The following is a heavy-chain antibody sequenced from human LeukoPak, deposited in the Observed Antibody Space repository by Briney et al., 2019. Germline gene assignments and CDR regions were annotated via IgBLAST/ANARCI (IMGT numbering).Heavy chain of an antibody. CDR3: AREVAGTLNFDY. V-gene: IGHV4-59*01. CDR2: IYNSGHT. J-gene: IGHJ4*02. Sequence: SETLSLTCTVSGGSISSYYWTWLRQPPGKGLEWIGYIYNSGHTNYNPSLRSRVTISVDTSKNQSSLKLTSVTSADTAIYYCAREVAGTLNFDYWGQGTLVTVSS. CDR1: GGSISSYY. D-gene: IGHD6-19*01.